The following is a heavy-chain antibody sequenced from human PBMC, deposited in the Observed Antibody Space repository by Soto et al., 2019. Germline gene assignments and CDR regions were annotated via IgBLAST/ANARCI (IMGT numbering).Heavy chain of an antibody. CDR1: GFSLRTYG. CDR2: ISFDESKK. J-gene: IGHJ4*02. Sequence: ESGGGVVQPGKSVRLSCAPSGFSLRTYGMHWVRPVPGQGLEWVALISFDESKKYYVGSVRGRCTISRDTSKSTVYLQVDRLRPEDTAVYPCAKDPDVWAPNTGGGHYFDFWGPGTLVTVSS. D-gene: IGHD3-16*01. V-gene: IGHV3-30*18. CDR3: AKDPDVWAPNTGGGHYFDF.